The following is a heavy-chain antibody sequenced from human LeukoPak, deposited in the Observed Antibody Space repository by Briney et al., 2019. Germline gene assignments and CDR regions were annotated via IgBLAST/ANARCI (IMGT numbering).Heavy chain of an antibody. CDR1: GGSISDDY. CDR2: IYTRGST. CDR3: ARSTSNRFDP. Sequence: SETLSLTCTVSGGSISDDYWGWIRQPPGKGLEWIGYIYTRGSTNYNPSLRSRVTLSVDTPKNQFSLKLSSVTAADTAVYYCARSTSNRFDPWGQGTLVTVSS. J-gene: IGHJ5*02. V-gene: IGHV4-4*09.